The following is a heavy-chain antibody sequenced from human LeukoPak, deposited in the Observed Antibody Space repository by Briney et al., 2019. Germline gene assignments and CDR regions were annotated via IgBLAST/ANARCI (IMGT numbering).Heavy chain of an antibody. CDR1: GFTVSSNY. CDR2: I. CDR3: ARDLLTSYWYFDL. J-gene: IGHJ2*01. Sequence: GGSLRLSCAASGFTVSSNYTSWVRQAPGKGLEWVSVISVKGRFTISRDNSKNTLYLQMNSLRAEDTAVYYCARDLLTSYWYFDLWGRGTLVTASS. V-gene: IGHV3-53*01.